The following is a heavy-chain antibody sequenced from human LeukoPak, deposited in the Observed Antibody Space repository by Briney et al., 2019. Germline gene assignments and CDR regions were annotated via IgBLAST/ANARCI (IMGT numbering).Heavy chain of an antibody. CDR1: GFTFSSYS. V-gene: IGHV3-48*01. CDR2: ISSSSSTI. D-gene: IGHD2-2*01. J-gene: IGHJ3*01. CDR3: GRDQFTSCWM. Sequence: PGGSLRLSCAASGFTFSSYSMNWVRQAPGKGLEWVSYISSSSSTIYYADSVKGRFTISRDNSKNTLYLQMNSLRAEDTAVYYCGRDQFTSCWMWGQGKMVTVSS.